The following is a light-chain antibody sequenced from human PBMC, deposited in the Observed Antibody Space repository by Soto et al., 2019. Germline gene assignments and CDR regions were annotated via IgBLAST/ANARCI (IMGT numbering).Light chain of an antibody. CDR1: SSDVGGYNY. CDR3: CSYAGSYTYV. V-gene: IGLV2-11*01. Sequence: QSALTQPRSVSGSPGQSVTISCTGTSSDVGGYNYVSWYQQHPGKASKLMIYDVSKRPSGVPDRFSGSKSGNTASLTISGLQAEDEADYYCCSYAGSYTYVFGTGTKVTAL. CDR2: DVS. J-gene: IGLJ1*01.